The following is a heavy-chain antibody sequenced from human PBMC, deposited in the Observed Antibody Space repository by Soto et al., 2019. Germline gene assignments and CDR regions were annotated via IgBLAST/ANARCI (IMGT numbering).Heavy chain of an antibody. Sequence: SETLSLTCTVSGGSISSSSYYWGWIRQPPGKGLEWIGSIYYSGSTYYNPSLKSRVNISVDTSKNQFSLKLSSVTAADTAVYYCASCLVVAAILDAFDIWGQGTMVTVSS. CDR2: IYYSGST. V-gene: IGHV4-39*01. CDR3: ASCLVVAAILDAFDI. D-gene: IGHD2-15*01. CDR1: GGSISSSSYY. J-gene: IGHJ3*02.